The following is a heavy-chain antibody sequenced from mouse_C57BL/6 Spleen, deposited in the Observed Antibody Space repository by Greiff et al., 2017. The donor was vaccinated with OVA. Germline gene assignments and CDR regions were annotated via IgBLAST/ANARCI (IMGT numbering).Heavy chain of an antibody. V-gene: IGHV1-52*01. CDR2: IDPSDSET. Sequence: VQLQQPGAELVRPGSSVKLSCKASGYTFTSYWMHWVKQRPIQGLEWIGNIDPSDSETHYNQKFKDKATLTVDKSSSTAYMRLSSLTSEDSAVYYCARPLYYDYEGFAYWGQGTLVTVSA. CDR1: GYTFTSYW. CDR3: ARPLYYDYEGFAY. J-gene: IGHJ3*01. D-gene: IGHD2-4*01.